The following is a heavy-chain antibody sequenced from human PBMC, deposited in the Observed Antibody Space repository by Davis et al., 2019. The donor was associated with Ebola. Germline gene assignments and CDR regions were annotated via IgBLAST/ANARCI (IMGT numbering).Heavy chain of an antibody. Sequence: GESLKISCAASGFSFSSYAMHWVRQAPGKGLEWVAVIWYDGSNKYYADSVKGRFTISRDNSKNTLYLQMNSLRAEDTAVYYCAKGSVTIFGVAPDYYGMDVWGKGTTVTVSS. CDR1: GFSFSSYA. D-gene: IGHD3-3*01. CDR2: IWYDGSNK. J-gene: IGHJ6*04. V-gene: IGHV3-30*02. CDR3: AKGSVTIFGVAPDYYGMDV.